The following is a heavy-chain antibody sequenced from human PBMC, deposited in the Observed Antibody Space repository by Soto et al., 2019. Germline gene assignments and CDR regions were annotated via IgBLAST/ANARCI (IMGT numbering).Heavy chain of an antibody. CDR2: ISNYNGNT. J-gene: IGHJ6*02. Sequence: ASVKVSCKASGYTFTSYGMSWVRQAPGQGLEWMGWISNYNGNTNYAQKLQGRVTMTTDTSTSTAYMELRSLRSDDTAVYYCARGGLPYYYYGMDVWGQGTTVTVSS. CDR3: ARGGLPYYYYGMDV. CDR1: GYTFTSYG. V-gene: IGHV1-18*04.